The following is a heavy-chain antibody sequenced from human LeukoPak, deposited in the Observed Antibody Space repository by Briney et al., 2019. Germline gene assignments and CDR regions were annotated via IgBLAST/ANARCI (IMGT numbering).Heavy chain of an antibody. D-gene: IGHD2-2*01. CDR1: GGSISSYY. CDR3: ARSVVVVPAASRGFDP. Sequence: SETLSLTCTVSGGSISSYYWSWIRQPPGKGLEWIGYIYYSGSTNYNPSLKSRVTISVDTSKNQFSLKLSSVTAADTAVYYCARSVVVVPAASRGFDPWGQGTLVTVSS. CDR2: IYYSGST. V-gene: IGHV4-59*01. J-gene: IGHJ5*02.